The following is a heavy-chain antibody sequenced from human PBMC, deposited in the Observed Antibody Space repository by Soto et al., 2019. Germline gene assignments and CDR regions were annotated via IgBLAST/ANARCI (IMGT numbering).Heavy chain of an antibody. Sequence: SETLSLTCAVYGGSFSGYYWSWIRQPPGKGLEWIGEINHSGSTNYNPSLKSRVTISVDTSKNQFSLKLSSVTAADTAVYYCARVVAATYTRRVYYYYGMDVWGQGTTVTVSS. D-gene: IGHD2-15*01. V-gene: IGHV4-34*01. CDR2: INHSGST. CDR3: ARVVAATYTRRVYYYYGMDV. J-gene: IGHJ6*02. CDR1: GGSFSGYY.